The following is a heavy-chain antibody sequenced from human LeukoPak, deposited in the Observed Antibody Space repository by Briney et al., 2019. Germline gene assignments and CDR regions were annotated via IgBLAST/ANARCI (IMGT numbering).Heavy chain of an antibody. CDR1: GFTVSSNY. D-gene: IGHD5-12*01. CDR3: ARDPEYSGYEVYFDY. J-gene: IGHJ4*02. Sequence: GGSLRLSCAASGFTVSSNYMSWVRQAPGKGLEWVSVIYSGGSTYYADSVKGRFTISRDNSKNTLYLQMYSLRAEDTAVYYCARDPEYSGYEVYFDYWGQGTLVTVSS. V-gene: IGHV3-53*01. CDR2: IYSGGST.